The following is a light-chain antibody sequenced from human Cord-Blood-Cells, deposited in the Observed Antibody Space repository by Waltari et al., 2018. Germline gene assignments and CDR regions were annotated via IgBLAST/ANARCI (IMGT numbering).Light chain of an antibody. Sequence: DIVLTQSPGTLSLSPGESATIPCRASQSVSSSYLAWYQQKPGQAPRLLIYGASSRATGIPDRFSGSGSGTDFTLTISRLEPEDFAVYYCQQYGSSPWTFGQGTKVEIK. CDR1: QSVSSSY. CDR2: GAS. J-gene: IGKJ1*01. CDR3: QQYGSSPWT. V-gene: IGKV3-20*01.